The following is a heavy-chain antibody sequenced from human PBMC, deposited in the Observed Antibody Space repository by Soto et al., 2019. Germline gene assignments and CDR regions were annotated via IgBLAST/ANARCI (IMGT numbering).Heavy chain of an antibody. CDR1: GYTFTSYY. CDR3: ARARLYCSGGSCYSGELGFDP. D-gene: IGHD2-15*01. J-gene: IGHJ5*02. CDR2: INPSGGST. V-gene: IGHV1-46*01. Sequence: ASVKVSCKASGYTFTSYYMHWVRQAPGQGLEWMGIINPSGGSTSYAQKFQGRVTMTRDTSTSTAYMELSSLRSEDTAVYYCARARLYCSGGSCYSGELGFDPWGQGTLVTVSS.